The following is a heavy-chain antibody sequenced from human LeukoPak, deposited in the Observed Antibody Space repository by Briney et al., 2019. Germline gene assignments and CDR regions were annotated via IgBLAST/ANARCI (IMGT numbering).Heavy chain of an antibody. CDR1: GFTFSSYA. CDR3: ARKQHCSSTSCFTGFDY. CDR2: ISGSGSST. V-gene: IGHV3-23*01. D-gene: IGHD2-2*02. Sequence: PGGSLRLSCAASGFTFSSYAMSWVRQALGKGLEWVSAISGSGSSTHYADSVKGRFTISRDNSKNTLYLQMNSLRAEDTAVYYCARKQHCSSTSCFTGFDYWGQGTLVTVSS. J-gene: IGHJ4*02.